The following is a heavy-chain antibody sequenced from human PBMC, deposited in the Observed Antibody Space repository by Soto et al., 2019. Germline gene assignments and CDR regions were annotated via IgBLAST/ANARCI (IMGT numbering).Heavy chain of an antibody. CDR1: GYTFTGYY. J-gene: IGHJ4*02. V-gene: IGHV1-3*01. D-gene: IGHD3-9*01. CDR2: INAGNGNT. CDR3: TRVGLYYILTGYFY. Sequence: ASVKVSCKASGYTFTGYYMHWVRQAPGQRLEWMGWINAGNGNTKYSQKFQGRVTFTRDTSASTASMELSSLRPEDTAVYYCTRVGLYYILTGYFYWGQGTLVTVSS.